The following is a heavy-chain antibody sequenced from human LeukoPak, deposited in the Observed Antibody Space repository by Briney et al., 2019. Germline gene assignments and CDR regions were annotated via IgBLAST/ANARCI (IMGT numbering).Heavy chain of an antibody. D-gene: IGHD2-2*01. V-gene: IGHV4-39*01. CDR2: GYYSGST. CDR1: GGSISSSTYY. J-gene: IGHJ4*02. CDR3: ARRSYCSGTSCYFFDY. Sequence: SETLSLTCSVSGGSISSSTYYWGWIRQPPGKGLEWIGSGYYSGSTYYNPSLKSRVTISVDTSKNQFSLKLSSVSATDTAVYYCARRSYCSGTSCYFFDYWGQGTLVTVSS.